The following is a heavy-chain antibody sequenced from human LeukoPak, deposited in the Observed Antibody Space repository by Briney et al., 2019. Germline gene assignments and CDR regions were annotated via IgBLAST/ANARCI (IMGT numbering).Heavy chain of an antibody. V-gene: IGHV3-48*04. CDR3: ARDDILTGYRY. J-gene: IGHJ4*02. CDR2: ISSSSSTI. D-gene: IGHD3-9*01. Sequence: GGSLRLSCAASGFTFSSYSMNWVRQAPGKGLEWVSYISSSSSTIYYADSVKGRFTISRDNAKNSLYLQMNSLRAEDTAVYYCARDDILTGYRYWGQGTLVTVSS. CDR1: GFTFSSYS.